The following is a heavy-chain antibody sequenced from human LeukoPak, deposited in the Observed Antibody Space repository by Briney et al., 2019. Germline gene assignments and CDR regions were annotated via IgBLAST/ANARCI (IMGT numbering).Heavy chain of an antibody. Sequence: PGGSLRLSCAASEFTLSNYGMHWVRQAPGKGLEWVAFIRYDVSTKYYTNSVKGRFTLSRDNSKNTMYPQMNSVRAEDTAVYYCAKDLEYSGAGTPGVFDYWGQGNLVTVS. CDR1: EFTLSNYG. J-gene: IGHJ4*02. V-gene: IGHV3-30*02. CDR3: AKDLEYSGAGTPGVFDY. CDR2: IRYDVSTK. D-gene: IGHD3-10*01.